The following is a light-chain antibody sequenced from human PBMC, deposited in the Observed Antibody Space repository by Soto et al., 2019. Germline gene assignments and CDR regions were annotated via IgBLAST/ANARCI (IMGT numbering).Light chain of an antibody. V-gene: IGLV2-23*02. CDR1: SSDVGSYIL. J-gene: IGLJ2*01. Sequence: QSVLTQPASVSGSPGQSITISCTGTSSDVGSYILVSWYQQHPGKVPKLMIFEVTKRPSGVSNRFSGSKSGNTASLTISGLQAEDEADYYCCSYAGSSTFVFGGGTKLTVL. CDR2: EVT. CDR3: CSYAGSSTFV.